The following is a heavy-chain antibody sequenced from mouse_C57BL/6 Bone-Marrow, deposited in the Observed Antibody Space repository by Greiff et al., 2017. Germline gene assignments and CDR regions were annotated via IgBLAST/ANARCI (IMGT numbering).Heavy chain of an antibody. CDR3: ARVRLGWFAY. J-gene: IGHJ3*01. Sequence: VQLQQSGPGLVKPSQSLSLTCSVTGYSITRGYYWNWIRQFPGNKLEWMGYISYDGSNNYNPSLKNRISITRDTSKNQFFLKLNSVTTEDTATYYCARVRLGWFAYWGQGTLVTVSA. CDR2: ISYDGSN. D-gene: IGHD4-1*01. V-gene: IGHV3-6*01. CDR1: GYSITRGYY.